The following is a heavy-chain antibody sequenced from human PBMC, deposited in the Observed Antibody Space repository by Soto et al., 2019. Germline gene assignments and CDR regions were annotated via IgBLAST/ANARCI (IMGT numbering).Heavy chain of an antibody. CDR1: GYTFTSYG. CDR2: ISAYNGNT. V-gene: IGHV1-18*01. Sequence: ASVKVSCKASGYTFTSYGISWVRQAPGQGLEWMGWISAYNGNTNYAQKLQGRVTMTTDTSTSTAYMELRSLRSDDTAVYYCARDPTLDSSGWYVLDYWGQGTLVTVSS. J-gene: IGHJ4*02. D-gene: IGHD6-19*01. CDR3: ARDPTLDSSGWYVLDY.